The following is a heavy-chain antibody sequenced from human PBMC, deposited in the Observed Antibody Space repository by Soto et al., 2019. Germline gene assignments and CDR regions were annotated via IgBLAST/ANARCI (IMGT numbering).Heavy chain of an antibody. CDR2: ISYSGST. V-gene: IGHV4-59*02. CDR3: ARASYYSYMDV. CDR1: GGYVITYG. Sequence: SETLSLTCTVSGGYVITYGWGWIRQPPGKELEWVGYISYSGSTNYNPSLKSRVTISRVTSKNQFSLNLVSVTAADTAVYYCARASYYSYMDVWGKGTTVTVSS. J-gene: IGHJ6*03.